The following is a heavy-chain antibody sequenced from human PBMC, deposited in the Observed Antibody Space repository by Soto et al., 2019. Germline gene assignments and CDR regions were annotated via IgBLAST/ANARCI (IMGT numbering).Heavy chain of an antibody. CDR2: IYRDDDK. D-gene: IGHD1-26*01. Sequence: QITLKESGPTLVKLTETLTLTCTVSGLSLMTNGVGVGWFRQPPGKALEWLALIYRDDDKRYRPSLKSRVTITKDTTKNQVVLTMTNMDPVDTATYYCAHTVARGAYWETFHYWGQGTLVTVSS. CDR1: GLSLMTNGVG. J-gene: IGHJ4*02. V-gene: IGHV2-5*02. CDR3: AHTVARGAYWETFHY.